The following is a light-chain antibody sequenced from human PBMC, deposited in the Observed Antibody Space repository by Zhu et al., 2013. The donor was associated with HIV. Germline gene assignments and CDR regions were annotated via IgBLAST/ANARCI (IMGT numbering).Light chain of an antibody. CDR2: DAS. CDR1: QSVSSSY. CDR3: QQRSKWPPFT. V-gene: IGKV3D-20*02. J-gene: IGKJ2*01. Sequence: EIVLTQSPATLSVSPGERATLSCRASQSVSSSYLAWYQQKPGQAPRLVIYDASRRATGIPARFSGSGSGTDFTLTISSLEPEDFTVYYCQQRSKWPPFTFGQGTKLEIK.